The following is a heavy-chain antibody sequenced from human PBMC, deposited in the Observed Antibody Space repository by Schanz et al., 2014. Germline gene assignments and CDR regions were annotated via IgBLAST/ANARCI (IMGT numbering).Heavy chain of an antibody. Sequence: QVQLQESGPGLVKPSETLSLTCTVSGASISFYDWNWIRQSPGKGLEWIGYIYYSGSTYYNPSLKSRVTISVDTSKNQFSLMLGSVTAADTAVYYCARAAGPVDYWGQGTLVTVSP. CDR3: ARAAGPVDY. V-gene: IGHV4-59*12. D-gene: IGHD6-13*01. J-gene: IGHJ4*02. CDR2: IYYSGST. CDR1: GASISFYD.